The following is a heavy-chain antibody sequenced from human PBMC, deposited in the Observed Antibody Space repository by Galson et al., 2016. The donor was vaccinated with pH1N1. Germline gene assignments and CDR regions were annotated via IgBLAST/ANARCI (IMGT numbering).Heavy chain of an antibody. V-gene: IGHV3-9*01. CDR1: GFTFSNYA. D-gene: IGHD5-24*01. CDR3: AKLDGYNWGYFQH. J-gene: IGHJ1*01. Sequence: SLRLSCAASGFTFSNYAMHWVRQAPGKGLEWVSGISWNSGSIGYADSVKGRFTISRDNAKNSLYLQMNSLRAEDTAFYYCAKLDGYNWGYFQHWGQGTLVTVSS. CDR2: ISWNSGSI.